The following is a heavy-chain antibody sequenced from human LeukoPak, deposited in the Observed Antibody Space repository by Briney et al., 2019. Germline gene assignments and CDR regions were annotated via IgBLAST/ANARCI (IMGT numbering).Heavy chain of an antibody. D-gene: IGHD3-22*01. V-gene: IGHV3-64*01. J-gene: IGHJ4*02. CDR2: ISSNGGST. Sequence: GGSLRLSSAASGFTFSSYTMHWVRPVPGKGLEYVSAISSNGGSTYYANSVKGRFTNSRDNSKNTLYLQMGSLRAEDMAVYYCARWRHSSGYYYDDWGQGTLVTVSS. CDR3: ARWRHSSGYYYDD. CDR1: GFTFSSYT.